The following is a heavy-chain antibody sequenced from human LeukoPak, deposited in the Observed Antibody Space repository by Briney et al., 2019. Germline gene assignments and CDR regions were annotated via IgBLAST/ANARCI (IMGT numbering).Heavy chain of an antibody. D-gene: IGHD6-19*01. J-gene: IGHJ4*02. V-gene: IGHV3-7*05. Sequence: PGGSLRLSCAASGFTFNTFWMSWVRQAPGKGPEWVANIKQDGGEKHYVDSVKGRFTIFRDNVESSLYLQMNSLRAEDTAVYYCARDNGCTGCVNWGAGTLVTVSS. CDR3: ARDNGCTGCVN. CDR1: GFTFNTFW. CDR2: IKQDGGEK.